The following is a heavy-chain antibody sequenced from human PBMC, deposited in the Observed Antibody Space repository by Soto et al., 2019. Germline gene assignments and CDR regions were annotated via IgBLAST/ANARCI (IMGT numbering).Heavy chain of an antibody. CDR1: GFTFSSYG. J-gene: IGHJ4*02. D-gene: IGHD7-27*01. V-gene: IGHV3-30*18. CDR2: ISYDGSNK. Sequence: GGSLRLSCAASGFTFSSYGMHWVRQAPGKGLEWVAVISYDGSNKYYADSVKGRFTISRDNSKNTLYLQMNSLRAEDTAVYYCAKWSGESADVYWGQGTLVTVSS. CDR3: AKWSGESADVY.